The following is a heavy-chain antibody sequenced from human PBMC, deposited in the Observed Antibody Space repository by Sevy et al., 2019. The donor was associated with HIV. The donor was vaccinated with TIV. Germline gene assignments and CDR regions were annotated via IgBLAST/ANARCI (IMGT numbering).Heavy chain of an antibody. CDR3: ARVGGDYDYVWGNFRSSSDY. V-gene: IGHV3-21*01. CDR1: GFPFGSYT. CDR2: ISSGSSDI. D-gene: IGHD3-16*02. J-gene: IGHJ4*02. Sequence: GGSLRLSCEASGFPFGSYTMTWVRQAPGKGLQWVACISSGSSDIHYAGSVKGRFTISRDNAKHSLDLQMNSLRAEDTAVYYCARVGGDYDYVWGNFRSSSDYWGQGTPVTVSS.